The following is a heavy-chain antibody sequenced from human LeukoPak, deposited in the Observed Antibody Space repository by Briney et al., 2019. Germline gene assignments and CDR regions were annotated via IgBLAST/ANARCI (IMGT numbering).Heavy chain of an antibody. D-gene: IGHD4-23*01. V-gene: IGHV4-59*12. CDR3: ARVGLRGNSGFGYYYYYMDV. J-gene: IGHJ6*03. Sequence: SETLSLTCTVSGGSISSYYWSWIRQPPGKGLEWIGYIYHSGSTYYNPSLKSRVTISVDRSKNQFSLKLSSVTAADTAVYYCARVGLRGNSGFGYYYYYMDVWGKGTTVTVSS. CDR1: GGSISSYY. CDR2: IYHSGST.